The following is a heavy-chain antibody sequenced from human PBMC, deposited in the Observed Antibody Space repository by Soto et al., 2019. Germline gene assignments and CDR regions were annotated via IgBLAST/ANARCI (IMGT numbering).Heavy chain of an antibody. CDR2: IIPIVDIA. CDR3: ARAGLQWPAQD. CDR1: GGTFDSYT. Sequence: SVKVSWKTSGGTFDSYTITWVRQAPGQGLEWVGRIIPIVDIANYAQRFQGRVTITADKFTSTAYMELSSLRSEDTAVYYCARAGLQWPAQDWGQGTLVTVSS. J-gene: IGHJ4*02. D-gene: IGHD6-19*01. V-gene: IGHV1-69*02.